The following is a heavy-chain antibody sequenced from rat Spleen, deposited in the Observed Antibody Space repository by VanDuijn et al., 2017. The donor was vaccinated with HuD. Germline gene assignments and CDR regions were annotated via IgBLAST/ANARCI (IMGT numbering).Heavy chain of an antibody. J-gene: IGHJ2*01. CDR2: INSGGST. CDR1: FYSITSRFR. D-gene: IGHD1-3*01. CDR3: ARLHYGFDY. V-gene: IGHV3-3*01. Sequence: EVQLQESGPGLVKPSQSLSLTCSVTFYSITSRFRWNWIRKIPGNKLEWLGYINSGGSTHYNPSLKSRISITRDTSKNQFFLQVRSVTTEDTATYYCARLHYGFDYWGQGIMVTVSS.